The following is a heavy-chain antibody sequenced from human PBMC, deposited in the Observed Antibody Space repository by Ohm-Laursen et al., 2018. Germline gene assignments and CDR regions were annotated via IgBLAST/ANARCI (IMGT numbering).Heavy chain of an antibody. D-gene: IGHD5-12*01. CDR3: AKSRLGDIVATIGY. V-gene: IGHV3-23*01. J-gene: IGHJ4*02. CDR2: ISGSGGST. Sequence: SLRLSCAASGFTFSSYAMSWVRQAPGKGLEWVSTISGSGGSTYYADSVKGRFTISRDNSKNTLYLQMNSLRAEDTAIYYCAKSRLGDIVATIGYWGQGTLVTVSS. CDR1: GFTFSSYA.